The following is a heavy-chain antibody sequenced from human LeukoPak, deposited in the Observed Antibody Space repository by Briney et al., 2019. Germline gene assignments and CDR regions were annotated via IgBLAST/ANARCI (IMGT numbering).Heavy chain of an antibody. Sequence: SETLSLTCAVSGYSISSGYYWGWIRPPPGKGLEWIGSIYHSGSTYYNPSLKSRVTISVDTSKNQFSLRLSSVTAADAAVYYCARLNNIVVVPAAPQALPPDNWFDPWGQGTLVTVSS. CDR3: ARLNNIVVVPAAPQALPPDNWFDP. CDR2: IYHSGST. D-gene: IGHD2-2*01. V-gene: IGHV4-38-2*01. CDR1: GYSISSGYY. J-gene: IGHJ5*02.